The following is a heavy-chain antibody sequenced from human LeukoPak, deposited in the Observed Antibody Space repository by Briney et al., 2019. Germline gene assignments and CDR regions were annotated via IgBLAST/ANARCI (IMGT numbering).Heavy chain of an antibody. CDR3: ARSGNYDC. Sequence: GSLRLSCAASGFAFSSYAMSWVRQAPGKGLEWVSTISDGGYYTYYGDSVKGRFTISRDNAKNSLYLQMNSLRDEDTALYYCARSGNYDCWGQGTLVTVSS. D-gene: IGHD1-1*01. J-gene: IGHJ4*02. CDR2: ISDGGYYT. CDR1: GFAFSSYA. V-gene: IGHV3-23*01.